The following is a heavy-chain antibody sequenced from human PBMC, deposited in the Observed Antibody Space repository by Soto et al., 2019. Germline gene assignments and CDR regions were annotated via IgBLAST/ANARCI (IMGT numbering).Heavy chain of an antibody. CDR1: GFTFSSYD. D-gene: IGHD6-19*01. CDR3: ERELPPGIAVTRGEYYAFDI. Sequence: GGSLRLSCAASGFTFSSYDMHWVRQATGKGLEWVSAIGTAGDTYYPGSVKGRFTISRENAKNSLYLQMNSLRAEDTAVYYCERELPPGIAVTRGEYYAFDIWGQGTMVTVSS. CDR2: IGTAGDT. J-gene: IGHJ3*02. V-gene: IGHV3-13*01.